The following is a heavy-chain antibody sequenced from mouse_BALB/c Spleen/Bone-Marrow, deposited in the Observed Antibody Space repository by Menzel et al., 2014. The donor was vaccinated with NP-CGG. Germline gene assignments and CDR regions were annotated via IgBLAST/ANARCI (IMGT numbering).Heavy chain of an antibody. V-gene: IGHV5-9-2*01. CDR3: ARHGYYGQTEVSFIY. J-gene: IGHJ3*01. D-gene: IGHD2-1*01. CDR2: ISGGGSYT. CDR1: GFTFNSYG. Sequence: EVKLVESGGGLVKSGGSLRLSCAASGFTFNSYGMSWVRQTPEKRLEWVATISGGGSYTFYPDSVKGRFTISRDNAKNNLYLQLSSLRSEDTALYYCARHGYYGQTEVSFIYWGQGTLVTVSA.